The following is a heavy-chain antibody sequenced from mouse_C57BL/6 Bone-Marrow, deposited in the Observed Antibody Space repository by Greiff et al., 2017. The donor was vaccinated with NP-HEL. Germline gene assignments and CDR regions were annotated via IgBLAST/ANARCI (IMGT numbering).Heavy chain of an antibody. D-gene: IGHD2-4*01. CDR1: GYSFTDYN. Sequence: EVHLVESGPELVKPGASVKISCKASGYSFTDYNMNWVKQSNGKSLEWIGVINPNYGTTSYNQKFKGKATLTVDQSSSTAYMQLNSLTSEDSAVYYCARLFNYDYAYAMDYWGQGTSVTVSS. V-gene: IGHV1-39*01. J-gene: IGHJ4*01. CDR3: ARLFNYDYAYAMDY. CDR2: INPNYGTT.